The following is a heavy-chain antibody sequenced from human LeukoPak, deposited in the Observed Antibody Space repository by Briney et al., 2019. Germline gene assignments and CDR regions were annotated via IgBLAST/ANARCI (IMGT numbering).Heavy chain of an antibody. CDR2: SSAYNGNT. CDR3: ARIPSSWNFDY. Sequence: ASVKVSCTASGYTFTRYGISWVRQDPGQVLEWMGWSSAYNGNTNYAQKLQGRVTMTTDTSTSTAYMELRSLRSDDTAVYYCARIPSSWNFDYWGQGTLVTVSS. CDR1: GYTFTRYG. D-gene: IGHD2-15*01. V-gene: IGHV1-18*01. J-gene: IGHJ4*02.